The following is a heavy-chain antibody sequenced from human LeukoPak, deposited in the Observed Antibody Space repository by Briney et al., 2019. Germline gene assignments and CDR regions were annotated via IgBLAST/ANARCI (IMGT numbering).Heavy chain of an antibody. Sequence: SETLSLTCTVSGGSISSSSYYWGWIRQPPGKGLEWIGSIYYSGGTYYNPSLKSRVTISVDTSKNQFSLKLSSVTAADTAVYYCARQDLLTGRVYWFDPWGQGTLVTVSS. D-gene: IGHD3-9*01. CDR3: ARQDLLTGRVYWFDP. CDR2: IYYSGGT. V-gene: IGHV4-39*01. CDR1: GGSISSSSYY. J-gene: IGHJ5*02.